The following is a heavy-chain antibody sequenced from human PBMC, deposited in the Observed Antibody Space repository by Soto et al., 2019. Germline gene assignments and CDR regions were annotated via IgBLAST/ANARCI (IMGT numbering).Heavy chain of an antibody. J-gene: IGHJ4*02. CDR3: ARDFVADFLDY. D-gene: IGHD3-3*01. CDR1: GYTFTSYA. CDR2: INAGNGNT. Sequence: QVQLVQSGAEVKKPGASVKVSCKASGYTFTSYAMHWVRQAPGQRLEWMGWINAGNGNTKYSQKFQGRVTITRDTSASTAYRELSRLRSEDTAVYYCARDFVADFLDYWGQGPLVTVSA. V-gene: IGHV1-3*01.